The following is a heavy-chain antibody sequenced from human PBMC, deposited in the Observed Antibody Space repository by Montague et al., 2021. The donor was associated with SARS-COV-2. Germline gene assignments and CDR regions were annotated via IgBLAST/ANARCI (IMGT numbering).Heavy chain of an antibody. Sequence: SETLSLTCAVYGGSFSDYYWSWIRQPPGKGLEWIGEINHSGSTNYNSSLRSRVTISADTSKNQFSLKLSAVTAADTAVYYCARGAPTISMILVVMTGAGWYFDLWGRGTLVTVSS. J-gene: IGHJ2*01. CDR3: ARGAPTISMILVVMTGAGWYFDL. CDR2: INHSGST. CDR1: GGSFSDYY. D-gene: IGHD3-22*01. V-gene: IGHV4-34*01.